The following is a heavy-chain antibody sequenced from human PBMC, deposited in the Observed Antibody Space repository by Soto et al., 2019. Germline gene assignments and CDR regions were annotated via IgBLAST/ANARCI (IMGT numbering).Heavy chain of an antibody. V-gene: IGHV4-39*01. CDR2: FYYSGST. CDR1: GGSISSSSYY. J-gene: IGHJ4*02. Sequence: PSXTLSLTCTVSGGSISSSSYYWCWIRQPPGKGLQRIGSFYYSGSTYYTPSLKSRVTISVDTSKNQFSLKLSSVTAADTAVYYCARHTPAISISDHWGQGTLVTVSS. D-gene: IGHD2-15*01. CDR3: ARHTPAISISDH.